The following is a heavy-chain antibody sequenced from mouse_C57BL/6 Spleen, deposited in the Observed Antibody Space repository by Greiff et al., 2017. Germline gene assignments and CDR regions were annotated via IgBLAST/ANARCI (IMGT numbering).Heavy chain of an antibody. D-gene: IGHD1-1*01. J-gene: IGHJ1*03. V-gene: IGHV1-55*01. CDR2: IYPGSGST. CDR1: GYTFTSYW. CDR3: ARGGYYYGSSFNWYFDV. Sequence: VQLQQSGAELVKPGASVKMSCKASGYTFTSYWITWVKQRPGQGLEWIGDIYPGSGSTNYNEKFKSKATLTVETSSSTAYMQLSSLTSVDSAVYYCARGGYYYGSSFNWYFDVWGTGTTVTVSS.